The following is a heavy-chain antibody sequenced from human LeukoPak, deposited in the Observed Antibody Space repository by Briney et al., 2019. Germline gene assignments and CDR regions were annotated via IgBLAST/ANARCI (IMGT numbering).Heavy chain of an antibody. CDR2: IYYSGST. CDR1: GGSISSYY. Sequence: PSETLSLTCTVSGGSISSYYWSWIRQPPGKGLEWIGYIYYSGSTNYNPSLKSRVTISVDTSKNQFSLKLSSVTAADTAVYYCASSRGTPYYHYYGMDVWGKGTTVTVSS. V-gene: IGHV4-59*01. CDR3: ASSRGTPYYHYYGMDV. J-gene: IGHJ6*04. D-gene: IGHD1-7*01.